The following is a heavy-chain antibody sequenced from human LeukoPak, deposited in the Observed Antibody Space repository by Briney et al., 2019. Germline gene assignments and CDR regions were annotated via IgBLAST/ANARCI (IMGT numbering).Heavy chain of an antibody. CDR1: GASISSYH. J-gene: IGHJ3*02. CDR2: IYPSGS. Sequence: SETLSLTCTVSGASISSYHWSWIRQPAGKGLEWIRRIYPSGSDYNPSLKSRVTISVDKSKNHFSLILRSVTAADTAVYYCAGVPWHYDTSGYYLNAFDIWGQGTVVTVSS. D-gene: IGHD3-22*01. V-gene: IGHV4-4*07. CDR3: AGVPWHYDTSGYYLNAFDI.